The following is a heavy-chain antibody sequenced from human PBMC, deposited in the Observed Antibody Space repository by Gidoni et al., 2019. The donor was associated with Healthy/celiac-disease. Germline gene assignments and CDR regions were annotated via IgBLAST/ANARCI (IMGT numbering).Heavy chain of an antibody. CDR2: ISSSSSYT. V-gene: IGHV3-11*06. CDR1: GFTFSDYY. Sequence: VQLLESGGGLVKPGGSLRLSCAASGFTFSDYYMSWIRQAPGKGLEWVSYISSSSSYTNYADSVKGRFTISRDNAKNSLYLQMNSLRAEDTAVYYCARVGPALNWFDPWGQGTLVTVSS. CDR3: ARVGPALNWFDP. J-gene: IGHJ5*02.